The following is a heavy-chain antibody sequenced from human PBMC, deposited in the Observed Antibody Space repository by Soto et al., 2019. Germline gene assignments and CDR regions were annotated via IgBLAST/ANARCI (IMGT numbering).Heavy chain of an antibody. CDR2: INHSGST. D-gene: IGHD1-1*01. CDR1: GGSFSGYY. J-gene: IGHJ4*02. CDR3: AIGPTTTWAPFFDY. V-gene: IGHV4-34*01. Sequence: SETLSLTCAVYGGSFSGYYWSWIRQPPGKGLEWIGEINHSGSTNYNPSLKSRVTISVDTSKNQFSLKLSSVTAADTAVYYCAIGPTTTWAPFFDYWGQGTLGTVS.